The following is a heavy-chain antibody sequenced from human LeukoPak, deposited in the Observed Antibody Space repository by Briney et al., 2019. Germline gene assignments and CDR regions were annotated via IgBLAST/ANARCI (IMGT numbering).Heavy chain of an antibody. CDR2: VSSRGAT. J-gene: IGHJ4*02. CDR1: GASISDYY. CDR3: ARAQKTMLSRAVYFFDF. Sequence: SETLSLTCTVSGASISDYYWSWIRQSPTRGLEWLGYVSSRGATNNNPSLKSRVTTSAHTSENQLSLKLTSVTAADTAVYYCARAQKTMLSRAVYFFDFRGQGLLVTVSS. D-gene: IGHD2-2*01. V-gene: IGHV4-59*01.